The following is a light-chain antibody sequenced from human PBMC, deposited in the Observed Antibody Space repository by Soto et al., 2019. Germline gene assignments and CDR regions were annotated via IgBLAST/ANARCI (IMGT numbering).Light chain of an antibody. CDR2: GAS. V-gene: IGKV3-20*01. Sequence: EIVLTQSPGTLSLSPGERATLSCRASQSVSSHLAWYQQRPGQAPRLLIYGASSRATGIPDRFSGSGSGTDFTLTISRLEPEDFALYYCQQDSNSPPLTFGGGTKVDIK. CDR1: QSVSSH. CDR3: QQDSNSPPLT. J-gene: IGKJ4*01.